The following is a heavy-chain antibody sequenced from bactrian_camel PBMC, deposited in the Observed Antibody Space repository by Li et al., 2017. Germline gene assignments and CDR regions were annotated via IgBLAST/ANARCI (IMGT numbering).Heavy chain of an antibody. CDR2: ISATGART. V-gene: IGHV3S36*01. J-gene: IGHJ4*01. CDR3: AKSLRVSYEEVY. D-gene: IGHD5*01. CDR1: GFTFETKA. Sequence: VQLVESGGGLVQPGGSLRLACRAYGFTFETKAMSWVRQAPGKGLEWVSGISATGARTFYSNSVNGRSTISRDNANNMVYLQLNNLNTEDTAVYYCAKSLRVSYEEVYWGQGTQVTVS.